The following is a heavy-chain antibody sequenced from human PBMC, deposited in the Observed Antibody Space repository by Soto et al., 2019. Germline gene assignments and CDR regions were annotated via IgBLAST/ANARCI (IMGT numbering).Heavy chain of an antibody. J-gene: IGHJ6*02. CDR3: CRKIWFGDQSYGMDV. V-gene: IGHV3-30*03. D-gene: IGHD3-10*01. Sequence: GGSLRLSCAASGFTFSSYGMHWVRQAPGKGLEWVAVISYDGSNKYYADSVKGRFTISRDNSKNTLYLQMNSLRAEDTAVYYCCRKIWFGDQSYGMDVWGQGTTVTVSS. CDR2: ISYDGSNK. CDR1: GFTFSSYG.